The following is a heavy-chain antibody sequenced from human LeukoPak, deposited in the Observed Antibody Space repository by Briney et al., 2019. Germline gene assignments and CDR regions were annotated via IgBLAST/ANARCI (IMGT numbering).Heavy chain of an antibody. V-gene: IGHV3-30*18. Sequence: GGSLRLSCAASGFTFSSYGMHWVRQAPGKGLEWVAVISYDGSNKYYADSVKGRFTISRDNSKNTLYLQMNSLRAEDTAVYYCAKDGYSGYDHVFDIWGQGTMVTVSS. CDR3: AKDGYSGYDHVFDI. D-gene: IGHD5-12*01. J-gene: IGHJ3*02. CDR1: GFTFSSYG. CDR2: ISYDGSNK.